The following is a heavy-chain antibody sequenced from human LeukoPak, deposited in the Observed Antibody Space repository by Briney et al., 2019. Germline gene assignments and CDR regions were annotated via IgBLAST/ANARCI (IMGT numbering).Heavy chain of an antibody. CDR1: GFTFSSYA. CDR2: ISYDGSNK. Sequence: PGGSLRLSCAASGFTFSSYAMHWVRQAPGKGLEWVAVISYDGSNKYYADSVKGRFTISRDNSKNTLYLQMNSLRAEDTAVYYCARADQIGYCSSTSCSSFDYWGQGTLVTVSS. D-gene: IGHD2-2*01. CDR3: ARADQIGYCSSTSCSSFDY. V-gene: IGHV3-30-3*01. J-gene: IGHJ4*02.